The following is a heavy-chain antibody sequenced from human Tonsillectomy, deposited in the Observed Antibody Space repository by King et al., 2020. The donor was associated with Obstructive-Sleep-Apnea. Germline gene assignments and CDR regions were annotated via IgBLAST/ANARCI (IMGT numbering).Heavy chain of an antibody. Sequence: VQLVESGGGVVQPGGSLRLSCAASGFTFSSYGMHWVCQAPGKGLEWVTFIWDDGSNKYYADSVKGRFTISRDNSKNTLSLQMNSLRAEDTAVYYCARARSVAHPNDYWGQGTLVTVSS. CDR3: ARARSVAHPNDY. CDR1: GFTFSSYG. J-gene: IGHJ4*02. D-gene: IGHD6-19*01. V-gene: IGHV3-30*02. CDR2: IWDDGSNK.